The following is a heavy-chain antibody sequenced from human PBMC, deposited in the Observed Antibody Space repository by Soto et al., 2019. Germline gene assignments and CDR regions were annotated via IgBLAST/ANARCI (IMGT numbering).Heavy chain of an antibody. CDR2: IGSSGGST. Sequence: EVPLVESGGGLVQPGGSLRLSCAASGFTFSSYAMHWVRQAPGKGLEYVSAIGSSGGSTYYANSVKGRFTSSRDNSKNELYVQMGRLRAEDMAVYYCARQWLDSYYFDYWGQGTLVTVSS. V-gene: IGHV3-64*01. D-gene: IGHD6-19*01. CDR3: ARQWLDSYYFDY. CDR1: GFTFSSYA. J-gene: IGHJ4*02.